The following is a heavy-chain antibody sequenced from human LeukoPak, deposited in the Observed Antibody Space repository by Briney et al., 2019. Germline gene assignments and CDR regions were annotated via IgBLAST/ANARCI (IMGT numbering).Heavy chain of an antibody. CDR3: ARHGGDYYDSSGYQTDAFDI. V-gene: IGHV4-34*01. Sequence: SETLSLTCAVYGGSFSGYYWSWIRQPPGKGLEWIGEINHSGSTNYNPSLKSRVTISVDTSKNQFSLKLSSVTAADTAVYYCARHGGDYYDSSGYQTDAFDIWGQGTMVTVSS. CDR2: INHSGST. CDR1: GGSFSGYY. J-gene: IGHJ3*02. D-gene: IGHD3-22*01.